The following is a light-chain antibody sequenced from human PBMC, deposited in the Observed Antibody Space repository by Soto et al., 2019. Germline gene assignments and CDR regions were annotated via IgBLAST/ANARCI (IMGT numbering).Light chain of an antibody. J-gene: IGKJ5*01. V-gene: IGKV1-8*01. Sequence: MAKSPSYLSESVGDMVAIAVRASQSSSRYLNWYQQKPGKAPKLLLYAASTLQSGVPSRFSGSGSGTDFTLTISCLQSEDFATYYCQQYYSYLTFGQGTRLEIK. CDR3: QQYYSYLT. CDR1: QSSSRY. CDR2: AAS.